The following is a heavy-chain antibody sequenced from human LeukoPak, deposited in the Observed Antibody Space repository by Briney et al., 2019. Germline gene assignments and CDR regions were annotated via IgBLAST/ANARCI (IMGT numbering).Heavy chain of an antibody. CDR1: GYTLTELS. J-gene: IGHJ4*02. V-gene: IGHV1-24*01. CDR3: ATKVLRNGYTYGFGYS. CDR2: FDPEDGET. Sequence: ASVKVSCKVSGYTLTELSMHWVRQAPGKGLEWMGGFDPEDGETIYAQKFQGRVTTDTAYMELSSLRSEDTAVYYCATKVLRNGYTYGFGYSWGQGTLVAVSS. D-gene: IGHD5-18*01.